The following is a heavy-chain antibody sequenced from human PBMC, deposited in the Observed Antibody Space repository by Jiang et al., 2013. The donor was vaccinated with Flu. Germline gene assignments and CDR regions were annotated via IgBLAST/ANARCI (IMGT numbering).Heavy chain of an antibody. CDR1: GFSLSTSGVG. V-gene: IGHV2-5*01. J-gene: IGHJ4*02. CDR3: AHSLYSGYGVSFDY. D-gene: IGHD5-12*01. Sequence: TLTLTCTFSGFSLSTSGVGVGWIRQPPGKALEWLALIYWNDDKRYSPSLKSRLTITKDTSKNQVVLTMTNMDPVDTATYYCAHSLYSGYGVSFDYWGQGTLVTVSS. CDR2: IYWNDDK.